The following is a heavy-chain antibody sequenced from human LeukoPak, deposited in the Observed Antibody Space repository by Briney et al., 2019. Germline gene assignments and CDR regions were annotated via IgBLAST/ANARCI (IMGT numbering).Heavy chain of an antibody. CDR1: GFTFSSYA. CDR3: AKDLGRYRNNYFDY. J-gene: IGHJ4*02. CDR2: ISGSGGGT. V-gene: IGHV3-23*01. D-gene: IGHD1-26*01. Sequence: GGSLRLSCAASGFTFSSYAMSWVRRAPEKGLEWVSTISGSGGGTYYADSVKGRFTISRDDSKNTLYLQMNSLRAEDTAVYYCAKDLGRYRNNYFDYWGQGTLVTVSS.